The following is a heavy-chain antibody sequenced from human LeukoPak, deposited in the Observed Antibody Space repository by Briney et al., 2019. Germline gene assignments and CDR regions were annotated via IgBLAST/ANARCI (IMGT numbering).Heavy chain of an antibody. D-gene: IGHD4-23*01. J-gene: IGHJ5*02. CDR2: MYGDMSEI. Sequence: GGSLRLSCEVSGFTFSDSWMHWVRQTPGKGLVWVSRMYGDMSEISYADSVKGRFTISRDNAKNTVYLQMNSLRSEDTAVYYCARDLGLRGSTWGQGTLVTVSS. CDR3: ARDLGLRGST. V-gene: IGHV3-74*01. CDR1: GFTFSDSW.